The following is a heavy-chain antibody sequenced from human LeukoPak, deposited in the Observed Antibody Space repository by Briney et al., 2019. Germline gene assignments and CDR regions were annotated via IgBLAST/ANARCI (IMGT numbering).Heavy chain of an antibody. Sequence: GGSLRLSCAASGFTFSSYAMSWVRQAPGKGLEWVSGISWNSGSIGYADSVKGRFTISRDNAKNSLYLQMNSLRAEDMALYYCAKDMGYDFLGLDYWGQGTLVTVSS. CDR1: GFTFSSYA. D-gene: IGHD3/OR15-3a*01. CDR3: AKDMGYDFLGLDY. V-gene: IGHV3-9*03. J-gene: IGHJ4*02. CDR2: ISWNSGSI.